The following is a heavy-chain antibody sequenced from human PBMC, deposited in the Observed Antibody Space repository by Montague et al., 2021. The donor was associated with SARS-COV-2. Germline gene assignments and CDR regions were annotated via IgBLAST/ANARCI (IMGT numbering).Heavy chain of an antibody. V-gene: IGHV4-39*01. CDR1: GGSISSSGYY. CDR2: IYYSGNT. J-gene: IGHJ3*02. Sequence: SETLSLTCTVSGGSISSSGYYWGWIRQPPGKGLEWIGSIYYSGNTYYSPSLQSRVTISVDTSKNQFSLRLNSMTAADTAVYYCARLPPYRFNSIGHSYNAVDIWGQGTMVTVSS. D-gene: IGHD3-22*01. CDR3: ARLPPYRFNSIGHSYNAVDI.